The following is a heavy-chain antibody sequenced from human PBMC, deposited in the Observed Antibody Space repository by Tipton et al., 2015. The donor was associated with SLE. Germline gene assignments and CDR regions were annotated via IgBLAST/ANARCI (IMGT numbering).Heavy chain of an antibody. D-gene: IGHD2-15*01. CDR2: IYHSGST. Sequence: TLSLTCTVSGGSISSGVYYWSWIRQHPGKGLEWIGYIYHSGSTYYNPSLKSRVTISVDTSKNQFSLKLNSVTAADTAVYYCARPLIGGSSGFFESWGQGTLVTVSS. V-gene: IGHV4-31*03. CDR3: ARPLIGGSSGFFES. CDR1: GGSISSGVYY. J-gene: IGHJ4*02.